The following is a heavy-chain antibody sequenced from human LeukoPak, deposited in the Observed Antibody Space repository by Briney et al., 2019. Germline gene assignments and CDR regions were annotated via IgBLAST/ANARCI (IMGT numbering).Heavy chain of an antibody. CDR2: KYYSRST. V-gene: IGHV4-61*01. J-gene: IGHJ4*02. CDR1: GVSINTCCYY. D-gene: IGHD5-18*01. CDR3: ARGRSYGFDFDS. Sequence: PSETLSLTCDVSGVSINTCCYYWTWIRQPPGKGLEWIVYKYYSRSTRYNSSLRSRLTTSLDSSKNQFSLRLTSVTAAGTAVYYCARGRSYGFDFDSWGPGTLGIVSS.